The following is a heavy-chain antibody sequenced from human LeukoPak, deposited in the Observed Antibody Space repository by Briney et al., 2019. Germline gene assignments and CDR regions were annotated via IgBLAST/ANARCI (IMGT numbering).Heavy chain of an antibody. J-gene: IGHJ4*02. D-gene: IGHD6-6*01. CDR1: GFTFSDYY. CDR3: ARGHSSSSRVFVY. CDR2: ISSSGSTI. Sequence: PGGSLRLSCAASGFTFSDYYMSWIRQAPGKGLEWVSYISSSGSTIYYADPVKGRFTISRDNAKNSLYLQMNSLRAEDTAVYYCARGHSSSSRVFVYWGQGTLVTVSS. V-gene: IGHV3-11*01.